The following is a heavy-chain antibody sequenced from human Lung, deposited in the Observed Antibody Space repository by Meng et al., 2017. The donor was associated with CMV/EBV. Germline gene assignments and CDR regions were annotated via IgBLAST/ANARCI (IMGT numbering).Heavy chain of an antibody. J-gene: IGHJ6*02. D-gene: IGHD3-3*01. CDR1: GFTFSSHA. CDR3: AKNADVATYYDFWCGLAGVDV. CDR2: ISGSGGRT. V-gene: IGHV3-23*01. Sequence: GESLKISCAASGFTFSSHAMTWVRQAPGKGLDWVSVISGSGGRTYYADSVKGRFTVSRDNFKNTLYLQMSSLTADDTAVYYCAKNADVATYYDFWCGLAGVDVWRQGXMVTVSS.